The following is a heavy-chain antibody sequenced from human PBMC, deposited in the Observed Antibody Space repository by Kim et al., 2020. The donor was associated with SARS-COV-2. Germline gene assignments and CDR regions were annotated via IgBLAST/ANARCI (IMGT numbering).Heavy chain of an antibody. CDR1: GFTFSSYA. Sequence: GGSLRLSCAASGFTFSSYAMSWVRQAPGKGLEWVSAISGSGGSTYYADSVKGRFTISRDNSKNTLYLQMNSLRAEDTAIYYCAKDLGGWPQGDAFDIWGQGTMVTVSS. J-gene: IGHJ3*02. D-gene: IGHD3-16*01. CDR3: AKDLGGWPQGDAFDI. V-gene: IGHV3-23*01. CDR2: ISGSGGST.